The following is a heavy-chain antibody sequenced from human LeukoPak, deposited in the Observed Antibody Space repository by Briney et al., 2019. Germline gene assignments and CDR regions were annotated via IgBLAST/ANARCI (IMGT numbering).Heavy chain of an antibody. D-gene: IGHD3-9*01. CDR3: ARGHYDVLAASYKWTPDY. CDR1: GYTLTSYG. CDR2: ISVYNGNT. V-gene: IGHV1-18*01. J-gene: IGHJ4*02. Sequence: ASVKVSCKTSGYTLTSYGVTWVRQAPGQGLEWMGWISVYNGNTKYAQKLQGRVTMTTDTSTSTAYMELRSLTSDDTAVYYCARGHYDVLAASYKWTPDYWGQGTLVTVSS.